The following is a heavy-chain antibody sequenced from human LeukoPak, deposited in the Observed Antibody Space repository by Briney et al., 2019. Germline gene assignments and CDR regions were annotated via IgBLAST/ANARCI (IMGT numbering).Heavy chain of an antibody. J-gene: IGHJ5*02. CDR1: GGSITSGNW. CDR2: VYHSGAT. Sequence: PSETLSLTCAVSGGSITSGNWWTWVRQPPGKGLGWIGEVYHSGATNYNPSLKTRVTTSVDKSKNEFSLALTSLNAADTAVYYCARGVPAAGAKWFDPWGQGSLVTVSS. V-gene: IGHV4-4*02. CDR3: ARGVPAAGAKWFDP. D-gene: IGHD6-13*01.